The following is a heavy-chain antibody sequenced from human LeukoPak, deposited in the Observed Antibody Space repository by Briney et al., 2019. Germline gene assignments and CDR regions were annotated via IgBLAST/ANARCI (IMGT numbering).Heavy chain of an antibody. CDR1: GFTFSSYW. CDR3: TRRLDD. J-gene: IGHJ4*02. Sequence: GGSLRLSCAASGFTFSSYWMSWVRQAPGKGLEWVANIKHDESEKNYLDSVKGRYTISRDNAQNSLYLQMNGLRVEDTAVYYCTRRLDDWGQGTLVTVSS. D-gene: IGHD3-16*01. CDR2: IKHDESEK. V-gene: IGHV3-7*01.